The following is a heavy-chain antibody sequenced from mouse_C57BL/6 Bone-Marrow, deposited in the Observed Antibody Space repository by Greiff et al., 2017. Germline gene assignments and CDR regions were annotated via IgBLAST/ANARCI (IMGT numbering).Heavy chain of an antibody. CDR3: TRESLRSYAMDY. J-gene: IGHJ4*01. D-gene: IGHD3-3*01. CDR1: GFTFSSYA. V-gene: IGHV5-9-1*02. Sequence: DVHLVESGEGLVKPGGSLQLSCAASGFTFSSYAMSWVRQAPEKRLEWVAYISSGGDYIYYADTVKGRFTLSTDTARNTLYLQRSSLKYEDTAMYYCTRESLRSYAMDYWGQGTSVTVSS. CDR2: ISSGGDYI.